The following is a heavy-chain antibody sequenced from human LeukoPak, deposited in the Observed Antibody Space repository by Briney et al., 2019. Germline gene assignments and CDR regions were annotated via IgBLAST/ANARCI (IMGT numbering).Heavy chain of an antibody. D-gene: IGHD3-22*01. CDR3: AKGGSSYYSPFDY. J-gene: IGHJ4*02. CDR2: ISGSGGST. CDR1: GITFRNYV. Sequence: GGSLRLSCADSGITFRNYVMGWVRQAPGKGLEWVSAISGSGGSTSYADSVKARFTISRDNSKNTLYLQMNSLRAEDTAVYYCAKGGSSYYSPFDYWGQGTLDTVSS. V-gene: IGHV3-23*01.